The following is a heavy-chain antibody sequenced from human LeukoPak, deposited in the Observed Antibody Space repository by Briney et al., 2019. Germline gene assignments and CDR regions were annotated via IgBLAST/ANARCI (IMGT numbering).Heavy chain of an antibody. CDR3: ARDSTTGAFDI. CDR1: GGSISSGSYY. J-gene: IGHJ3*02. D-gene: IGHD1-14*01. CDR2: IYTSGST. Sequence: PSQTLSLTCTVSGGSISSGSYYWSWIRQPAGKGLEWIGRIYTSGSTSYNPSLKSRVTISVDTSKNQFSLKLSSVTAADTAVYYCARDSTTGAFDIWGQGTMVTVSS. V-gene: IGHV4-61*02.